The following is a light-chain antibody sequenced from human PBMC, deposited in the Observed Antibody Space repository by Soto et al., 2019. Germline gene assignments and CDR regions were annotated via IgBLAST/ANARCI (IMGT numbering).Light chain of an antibody. CDR3: CSYVGSSPPYVI. CDR2: EVT. J-gene: IGLJ2*01. V-gene: IGLV2-23*02. Sequence: QSALTQPASVSGYPGQSITISCTGTSSDVGSYNLVSWYQQHPGKAPKLMIYEVTKRPSGISNRFSGSKSGNTASLTISGLQAEDEAEYYCCSYVGSSPPYVIFGRGTKLTVL. CDR1: SSDVGSYNL.